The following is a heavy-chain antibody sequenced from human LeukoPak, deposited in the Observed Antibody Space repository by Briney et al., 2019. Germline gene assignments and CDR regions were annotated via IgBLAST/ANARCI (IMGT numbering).Heavy chain of an antibody. V-gene: IGHV3-20*01. CDR1: GFTFDDYG. J-gene: IGHJ6*03. CDR3: ARDGKNYDFWSGYLSGYYYMDV. CDR2: INWNGGST. D-gene: IGHD3-3*01. Sequence: GGSLRLSCAASGFTFDDYGMSWVRHAPGKGLEWVSGINWNGGSTGYADSVKGRFTISRDNAKNSLYLQMNSLRAEDTALYHCARDGKNYDFWSGYLSGYYYMDVWGKGTTVTVSS.